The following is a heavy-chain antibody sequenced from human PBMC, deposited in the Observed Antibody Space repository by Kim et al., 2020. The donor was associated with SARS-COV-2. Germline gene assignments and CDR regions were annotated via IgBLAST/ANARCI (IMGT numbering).Heavy chain of an antibody. CDR3: ARYDREYSSSSFDY. V-gene: IGHV5-51*01. D-gene: IGHD6-6*01. Sequence: PAFQGQVTISADKSISTAYLQWSSLKASDTAMYYCARYDREYSSSSFDYWGQGTLVTVSS. J-gene: IGHJ4*02.